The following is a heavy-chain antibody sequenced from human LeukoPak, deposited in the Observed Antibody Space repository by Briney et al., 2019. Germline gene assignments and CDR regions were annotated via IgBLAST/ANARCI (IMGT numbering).Heavy chain of an antibody. CDR2: SSYDGTNK. J-gene: IGHJ4*02. CDR3: AADYGDYVSPSD. V-gene: IGHV3-30*04. D-gene: IGHD4-17*01. Sequence: PGTSLRLSCAASGFNFRDSAMHWVRQPPGKGLEGGAVSSYDGTNKYYADSVNGRFTISRDNSKNTLFLQMNNLRLEDTAVYYCAADYGDYVSPSDWGQGSLVIVSS. CDR1: GFNFRDSA.